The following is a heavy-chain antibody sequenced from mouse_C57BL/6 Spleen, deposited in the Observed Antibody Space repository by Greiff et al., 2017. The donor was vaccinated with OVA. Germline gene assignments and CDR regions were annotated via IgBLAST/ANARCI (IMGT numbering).Heavy chain of an antibody. CDR1: GYSITSGYY. V-gene: IGHV3-6*01. CDR3: ARESSGYLYYYAMDY. J-gene: IGHJ4*01. D-gene: IGHD3-2*02. CDR2: ISYDGSN. Sequence: DVKLQESGPGLVKPSQSLSLTCSVTGYSITSGYYWNWIRQFPGNKLEWMGYISYDGSNNYNPSLKNRISITRDTSKNQFFLKLKSVTTEDTATYYCARESSGYLYYYAMDYWGQGTSVTVSS.